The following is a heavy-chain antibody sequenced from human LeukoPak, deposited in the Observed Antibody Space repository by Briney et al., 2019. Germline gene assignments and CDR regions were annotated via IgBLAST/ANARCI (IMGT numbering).Heavy chain of an antibody. V-gene: IGHV4-4*02. Sequence: SETLSLTCAVSGGSISSSNWWSWVRQPPGKGLEWIGEIYHSGSTNYNPSLKSRVTISVDKSKNQFSLKLSSVTAADTAVYYCARGGDYDILTGYYPVFDIWGQGTMVTVSS. CDR3: ARGGDYDILTGYYPVFDI. CDR2: IYHSGST. CDR1: GGSISSSNW. D-gene: IGHD3-9*01. J-gene: IGHJ3*02.